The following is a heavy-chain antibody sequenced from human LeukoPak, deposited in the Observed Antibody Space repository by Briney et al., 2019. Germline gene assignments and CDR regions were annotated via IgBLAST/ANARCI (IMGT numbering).Heavy chain of an antibody. CDR3: AKQFSTVTTSLDY. CDR2: ISYDGSNK. D-gene: IGHD4-17*01. CDR1: GFTFSSYA. Sequence: GRSLRLSCAASGFTFSSYAMHWVRQAPGKGLEWLAVISYDGSNKYYADSVKGRFTISRDNSKNTLYLQINSLRAEDTAAYYCAKQFSTVTTSLDYWGQGTLVTVSS. J-gene: IGHJ4*02. V-gene: IGHV3-30-3*01.